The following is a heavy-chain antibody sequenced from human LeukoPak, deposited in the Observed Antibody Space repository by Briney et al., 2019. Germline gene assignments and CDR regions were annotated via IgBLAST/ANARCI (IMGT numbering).Heavy chain of an antibody. CDR3: AKGGAATMRDGYNYYYYYMEV. Sequence: PGGSLRLSCAASGITFSSHAMSWVRQAPGKGLEWVSHISGSGGHTYYGDSVKGRFTISRDNSTNRLYLQMNSLRPEDTAVYYCAKGGAATMRDGYNYYYYYMEVWGRGTTVTVS. CDR2: ISGSGGHT. D-gene: IGHD5-24*01. V-gene: IGHV3-23*01. CDR1: GITFSSHA. J-gene: IGHJ6*03.